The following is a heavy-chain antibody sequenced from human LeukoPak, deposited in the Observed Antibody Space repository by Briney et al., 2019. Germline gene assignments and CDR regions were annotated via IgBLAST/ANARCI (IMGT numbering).Heavy chain of an antibody. V-gene: IGHV4-4*07. CDR2: VYTGGSI. D-gene: IGHD3-3*01. CDR1: GGSISGYF. CDR3: ARDPVLEHYFDY. Sequence: SETLSLTCSVSGGSISGYFWSWIRQPAGKGLEWIGRVYTGGSINYNPSLKSRVTMSLDTSRSQFSLKLTSVTAADTAVYYCARDPVLEHYFDYWGQGTLVTVSS. J-gene: IGHJ4*02.